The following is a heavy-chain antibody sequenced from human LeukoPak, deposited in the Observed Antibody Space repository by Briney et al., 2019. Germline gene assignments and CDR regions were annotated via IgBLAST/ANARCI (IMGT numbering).Heavy chain of an antibody. Sequence: PGGSLRLSCAASGFTFSTYAMSWVRQAPGKGLEWVAVISYDGSNKYYADSVKGRFTISRDNSKNTLYLQMNSLRAEDTAVYYCARVYGDYEDYYYYYYGMDVWGQGTTVTVSS. J-gene: IGHJ6*02. CDR3: ARVYGDYEDYYYYYYGMDV. CDR1: GFTFSTYA. D-gene: IGHD4-17*01. V-gene: IGHV3-30-3*01. CDR2: ISYDGSNK.